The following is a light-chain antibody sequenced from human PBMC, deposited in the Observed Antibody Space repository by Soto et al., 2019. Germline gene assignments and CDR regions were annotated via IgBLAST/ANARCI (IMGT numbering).Light chain of an antibody. J-gene: IGLJ2*01. CDR1: SSDVGSYNL. CDR3: CSYAGVTTFVV. Sequence: QSALTQPASVSGSPGQSITISCTGTSSDVGSYNLVSWYQQHPGKAPKLMIYEVTKRPSGVSNRFSGSKSGNTASLTISGLQAEYEADYFCCSYAGVTTFVVFGGGTKLTVL. V-gene: IGLV2-23*02. CDR2: EVT.